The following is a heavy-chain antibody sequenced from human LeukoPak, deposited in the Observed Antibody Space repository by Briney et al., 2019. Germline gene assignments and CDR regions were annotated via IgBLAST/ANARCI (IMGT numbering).Heavy chain of an antibody. J-gene: IGHJ4*02. CDR1: GFTFSNAW. CDR2: IKSKTDGGTT. D-gene: IGHD3-10*02. Sequence: GGSLRLSCAASGFTFSNAWMSWVRQAPGKGLEWVGRIKSKTDGGTTDYAAPVKGRFTISRDDSKNTLYLQMNSLRAEDTAVYYCARDVRGSSLDYWGQGTLVTVSS. CDR3: ARDVRGSSLDY. V-gene: IGHV3-15*01.